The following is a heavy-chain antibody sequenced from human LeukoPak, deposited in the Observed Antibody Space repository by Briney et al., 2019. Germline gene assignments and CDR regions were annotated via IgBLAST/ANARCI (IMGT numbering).Heavy chain of an antibody. CDR2: IGGSGGST. CDR1: GFTFSTYA. D-gene: IGHD5-12*01. Sequence: GGSPRLSCAASGFTFSTYAMSWVRQAPGKGLEWVSAIGGSGGSTYYADSVKGRFSISRDNSKNTLDLQMNSLRAEDTALYYCAGKRSYSGYDYWGQGTLVTVSS. V-gene: IGHV3-23*01. CDR3: AGKRSYSGYDY. J-gene: IGHJ4*02.